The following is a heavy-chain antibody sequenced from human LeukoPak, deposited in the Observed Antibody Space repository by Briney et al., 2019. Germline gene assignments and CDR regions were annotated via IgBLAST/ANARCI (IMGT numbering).Heavy chain of an antibody. CDR1: GYTFTSNY. CDR2: INPNSGGT. J-gene: IGHJ5*02. V-gene: IGHV1-2*02. D-gene: IGHD4-17*01. Sequence: GASVKVSCKAFGYTFTSNYMHWVRQAPGQGLEWMGWINPNSGGTNYAQKFQGRVTMTRDTSISTAYMELSRLRSDDTAVYYCARDNGDYGFEVEYNWFDPWGQGTLVTVSS. CDR3: ARDNGDYGFEVEYNWFDP.